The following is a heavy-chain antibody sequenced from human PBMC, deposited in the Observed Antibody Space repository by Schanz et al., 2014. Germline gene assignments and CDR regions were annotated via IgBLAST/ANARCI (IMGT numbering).Heavy chain of an antibody. D-gene: IGHD2-2*01. CDR1: GFTFSDAW. CDR3: ARDLSSLIQGDV. CDR2: ISSSSSYI. V-gene: IGHV3-21*01. Sequence: VQLVESGGGLVQPGESLRLSCAASGFTFSDAWMTWVRQAPGKGLEWVSSISSSSSYISYADSVKGRFTISRDNAKNSLYLQMNGLRAEDTAVYFCARDLSSLIQGDVWGKGTTVTVSS. J-gene: IGHJ6*04.